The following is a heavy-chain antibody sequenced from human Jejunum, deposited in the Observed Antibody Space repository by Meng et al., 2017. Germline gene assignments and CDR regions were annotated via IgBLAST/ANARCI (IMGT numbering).Heavy chain of an antibody. V-gene: IGHV4-39*01. J-gene: IGHJ5*02. CDR3: ARASYSYDSWFDP. CDR1: GGSISSRRYY. D-gene: IGHD5-18*01. CDR2: IYYNGKS. Sequence: QLQLQDSGPGLVKPSETLSLSRTVSGGSISSRRYYWVWIRQSPGKGLEWIGQIYYNGKSYYNPSLKSRVTMSVDTSRSQFSLNLNTVTAADTAVYYCARASYSYDSWFDPWGQGTLVTVSS.